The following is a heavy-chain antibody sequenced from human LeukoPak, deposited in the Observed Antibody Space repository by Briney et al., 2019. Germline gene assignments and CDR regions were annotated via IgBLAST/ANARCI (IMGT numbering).Heavy chain of an antibody. J-gene: IGHJ5*02. Sequence: SGPTLVKPTQTLTLTCTFSGFSLSTSGVGVGWIRQPPGKALEWLALIYWNDDKRYSPSLKSRLTITKDTSKNQVVLTMTNIDPVDTATYYCAHIPPHNIVVVPAAINWFDPWAREPWSPSPQ. CDR1: GFSLSTSGVG. D-gene: IGHD2-2*02. CDR2: IYWNDDK. CDR3: AHIPPHNIVVVPAAINWFDP. V-gene: IGHV2-5*01.